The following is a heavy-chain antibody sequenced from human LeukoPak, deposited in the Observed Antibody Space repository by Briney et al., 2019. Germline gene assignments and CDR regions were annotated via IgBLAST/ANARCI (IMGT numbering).Heavy chain of an antibody. J-gene: IGHJ5*02. CDR3: AREGYYYDSSGYYLDWFDP. CDR1: GYIFTGYY. CDR2: INPNSGGT. V-gene: IGHV1-2*02. D-gene: IGHD3-22*01. Sequence: ASVTVSCTASGYIFTGYYMHRVRQAPGQGLEWMGWINPNSGGTNYAQKFQGRVTMTRDTSISTAYMELSRLRSDDTAVYYCAREGYYYDSSGYYLDWFDPWGQGTLVTVSS.